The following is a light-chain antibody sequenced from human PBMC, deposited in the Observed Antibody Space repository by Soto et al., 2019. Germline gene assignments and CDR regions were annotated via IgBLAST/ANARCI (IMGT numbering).Light chain of an antibody. V-gene: IGLV1-40*01. Sequence: QSVLTQPPSVSGAPGQRVTISCTGSSSNIGANYDVHWYQQLPGTAPKLLISGNSNRPSGVPDRFSGSKSGTSASLAITGLQAEDEADYYCQSYDSRLSAYVFGPGTKLTVL. J-gene: IGLJ1*01. CDR3: QSYDSRLSAYV. CDR1: SSNIGANYD. CDR2: GNS.